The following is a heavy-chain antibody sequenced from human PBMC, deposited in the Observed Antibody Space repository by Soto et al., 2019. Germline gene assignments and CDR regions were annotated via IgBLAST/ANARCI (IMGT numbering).Heavy chain of an antibody. V-gene: IGHV1-69*01. CDR3: ARDRLPHCSGGSCYSEFAY. J-gene: IGHJ4*02. D-gene: IGHD2-15*01. CDR2: IVPLFGAE. CDR1: GDILSSFG. Sequence: QVRLEQSGSEVKRPGSSVKVSCKASGDILSSFGLSWVRQAPGQGLEWMGGIVPLFGAENYAQRFQGRVTITADESTNTAYMELSSLRSEDTAVYYCARDRLPHCSGGSCYSEFAYWGQGTLVIVSS.